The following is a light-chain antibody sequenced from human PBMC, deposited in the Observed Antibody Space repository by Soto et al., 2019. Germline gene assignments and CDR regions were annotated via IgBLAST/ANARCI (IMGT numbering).Light chain of an antibody. V-gene: IGLV6-57*04. CDR3: HSYDSDNVI. J-gene: IGLJ2*01. Sequence: NFMLTQPHSVSESPGKTVTISCTRSSGSIASNYVQWYQQRPGSAPTSVIYDDNQRPSGVPDRFSGSIDSPSNSASLTISGLKTEDEADYYCHSYDSDNVIFGGGTKLTVL. CDR1: SGSIASNY. CDR2: DDN.